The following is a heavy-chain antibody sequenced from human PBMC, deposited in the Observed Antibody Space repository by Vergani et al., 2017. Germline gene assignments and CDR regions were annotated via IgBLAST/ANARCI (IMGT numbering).Heavy chain of an antibody. V-gene: IGHV4-59*08. CDR3: ARGGSRARGYFDY. CDR2: IYYSGST. J-gene: IGHJ4*02. CDR1: GGSISSYY. Sequence: QVQLQESGPGLVKPSETLSLTCTVSGGSISSYYWSWFRQPPGKGLEWIGYIYYSGSTNYNPSLKSRVTISVDTSKNQFSLKLSSVTAADTAVYYCARGGSRARGYFDYWGQGTLVTVSS.